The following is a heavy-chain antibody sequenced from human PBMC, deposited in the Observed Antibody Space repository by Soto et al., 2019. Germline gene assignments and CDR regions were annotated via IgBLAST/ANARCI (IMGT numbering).Heavy chain of an antibody. V-gene: IGHV3-30-3*01. Sequence: PGGSLRLSCAASGFTFSSYAMHWVRQAPGKGLEWVAVISYDGSNKYYADSVKGRFTIDRDNSKNTLYLQMNSLRAEDTAVYYCAREDRDGYNLFVLDYWGQGTLVTVSS. CDR3: AREDRDGYNLFVLDY. J-gene: IGHJ4*02. CDR1: GFTFSSYA. D-gene: IGHD5-12*01. CDR2: ISYDGSNK.